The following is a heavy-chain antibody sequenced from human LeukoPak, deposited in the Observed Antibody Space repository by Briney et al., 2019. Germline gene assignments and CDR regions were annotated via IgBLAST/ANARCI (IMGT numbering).Heavy chain of an antibody. CDR1: GGSFSGYY. D-gene: IGHD6-19*01. V-gene: IGHV4-34*01. CDR2: IYHSGST. Sequence: SETLSLTCAVYGGSFSGYYWSWIRQPPGKGLEWIGYIYHSGSTYYNPSLKSRVTISVDRSKNQFSLKLSSVTAADTAVYYCASTGYSSGWYDYWGQGTLVTVSS. J-gene: IGHJ4*02. CDR3: ASTGYSSGWYDY.